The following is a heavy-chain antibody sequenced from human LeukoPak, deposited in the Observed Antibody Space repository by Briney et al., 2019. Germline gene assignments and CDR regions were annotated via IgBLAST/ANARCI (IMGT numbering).Heavy chain of an antibody. J-gene: IGHJ4*02. D-gene: IGHD5-18*01. CDR1: GGTFSSYA. Sequence: ASVKVSCKASGGTFSSYAISWVRQAPGQGLEWMGGIIPILGIANYAQKFQGRVTITADKSTSTAYKELSSLRSEDTAVYYCARLGSGILNYWGQGTLVTVSS. CDR3: ARLGSGILNY. CDR2: IIPILGIA. V-gene: IGHV1-69*10.